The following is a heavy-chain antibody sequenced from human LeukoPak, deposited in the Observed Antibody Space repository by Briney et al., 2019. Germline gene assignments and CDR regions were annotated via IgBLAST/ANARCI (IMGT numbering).Heavy chain of an antibody. CDR1: GGSISSGDYY. V-gene: IGHV4-39*01. Sequence: SETLSLTCTVSGGSISSGDYYWGWIRQPPGKGLEWIGSINYSGSTYYNPSLKSRVTLSVDTSKNQFSLKLSSVTAADTAVYYCARLSGSSSSLDYWGQGTLVTVSS. CDR2: INYSGST. CDR3: ARLSGSSSSLDY. J-gene: IGHJ4*02. D-gene: IGHD6-6*01.